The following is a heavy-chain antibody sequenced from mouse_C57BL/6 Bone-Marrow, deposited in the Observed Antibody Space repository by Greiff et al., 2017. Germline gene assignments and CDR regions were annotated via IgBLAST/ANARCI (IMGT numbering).Heavy chain of an antibody. J-gene: IGHJ2*01. CDR1: GYTFTSYW. CDR2: IDPSDSYT. CDR3: ANYYGSHY. V-gene: IGHV1-50*01. Sequence: QVQLQQPGAELVKPGASVKLSCKASGYTFTSYWMQWVKQRPGQGLEWIGEIDPSDSYTNSNQKFKGKATLTVDTSSSTAYMQLSSLTSEDSAVYYCANYYGSHYWGQGTTLTVSS. D-gene: IGHD1-1*01.